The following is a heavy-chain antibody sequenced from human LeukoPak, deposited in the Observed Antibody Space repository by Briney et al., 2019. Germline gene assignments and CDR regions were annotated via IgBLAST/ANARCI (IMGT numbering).Heavy chain of an antibody. CDR2: INPNSGGT. V-gene: IGHV1-2*06. CDR1: GYTFTGYY. J-gene: IGHJ4*02. Sequence: GASVKVSCKASGYTFTGYYMHWVRQAPGQGLEWMGRINPNSGGTNYAQKFQGRVTMTRDTSISTAYMELSRLRSDDTAVYYCARVASTAMPIDYWDQGTLVTVSS. CDR3: ARVASTAMPIDY. D-gene: IGHD5-18*01.